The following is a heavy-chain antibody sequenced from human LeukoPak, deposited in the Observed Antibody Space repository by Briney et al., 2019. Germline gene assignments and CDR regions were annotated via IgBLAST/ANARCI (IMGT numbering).Heavy chain of an antibody. Sequence: GASVKVSCKGSGYTFTSYAMHWVRQAPGQRLEWMGWINAGNGNTKYSQKFQGRVTITRDTSASTAYMELSSLRSEDTAVYYCASVAPYSSSWYDAFDIWGQGTMVTVSS. CDR2: INAGNGNT. J-gene: IGHJ3*02. CDR3: ASVAPYSSSWYDAFDI. CDR1: GYTFTSYA. D-gene: IGHD6-13*01. V-gene: IGHV1-3*01.